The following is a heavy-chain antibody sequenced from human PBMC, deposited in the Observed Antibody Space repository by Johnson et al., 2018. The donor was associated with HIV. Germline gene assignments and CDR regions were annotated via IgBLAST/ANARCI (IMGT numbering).Heavy chain of an antibody. J-gene: IGHJ3*02. CDR2: ISWDGGTC. Sequence: VQLVESGGVMVQPGGSLRLSCAVSGFTFDNYAMHWVRQAPGKGLEWVSLISWDGGTCHYAGSVKGRFTISRDNAKNSLYLQMNSLRAEDTAVYYCAGGGAAAGTWDAFDMWGQGTMVTVSS. V-gene: IGHV3-43D*03. CDR1: GFTFDNYA. CDR3: AGGGAAAGTWDAFDM. D-gene: IGHD6-13*01.